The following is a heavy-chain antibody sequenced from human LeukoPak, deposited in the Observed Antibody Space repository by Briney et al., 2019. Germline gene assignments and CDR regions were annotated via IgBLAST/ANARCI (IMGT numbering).Heavy chain of an antibody. J-gene: IGHJ4*02. Sequence: SETLSLTCAVYGGSFSGYYWSWVRQPPGKGLEWIGEINHSGSTNYNPSLKSRVTISVDTSKNQFSLKLSSVTAADTAVYYCARAPGGFDYWGQGTLVTVSS. CDR2: INHSGST. CDR1: GGSFSGYY. CDR3: ARAPGGFDY. V-gene: IGHV4-34*01. D-gene: IGHD3-10*01.